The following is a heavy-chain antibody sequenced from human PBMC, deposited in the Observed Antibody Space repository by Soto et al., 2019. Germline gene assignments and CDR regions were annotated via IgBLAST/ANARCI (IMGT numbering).Heavy chain of an antibody. CDR2: IYYSGST. D-gene: IGHD3-22*01. V-gene: IGHV4-59*08. J-gene: IGHJ6*02. Sequence: SETLSLTCTVSGGSISNHYWSWIRQPPGKGLEWIGYIYYSGSTNYNPSLKSRVTISVDTSKNQFSLKLSSVTAADTAVYYCARLSHSGYFYGMDVWGQGTTVTVSS. CDR1: GGSISNHY. CDR3: ARLSHSGYFYGMDV.